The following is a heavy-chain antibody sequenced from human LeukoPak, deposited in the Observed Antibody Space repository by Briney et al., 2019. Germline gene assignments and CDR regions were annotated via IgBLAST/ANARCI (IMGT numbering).Heavy chain of an antibody. CDR1: GGSIRRGDYY. CDR3: ARVTMVRGVTTYFYYGMDV. CDR2: IYYSGST. Sequence: SDTLSLTCTVSGGSIRRGDYYWSWIRQPPGKGLEWFGYIYYSGSTYYNPSLKSRVTISVDTSKNQFSLKLSSVTAADTAVYYCARVTMVRGVTTYFYYGMDVWGKGTTVTVSS. J-gene: IGHJ6*04. V-gene: IGHV4-30-4*02. D-gene: IGHD3-10*01.